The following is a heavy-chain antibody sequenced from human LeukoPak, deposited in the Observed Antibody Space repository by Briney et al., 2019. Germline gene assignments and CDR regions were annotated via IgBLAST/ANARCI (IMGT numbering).Heavy chain of an antibody. CDR1: GGSISSRTYY. Sequence: PSETLSLTCTVSGGSISSRTYYWGWIRQPPGKGLEWIGSIYYTGSTFYNPSLKSRVTISVDTSKNQFSMKLSSVTAADTAVYFCARGPAAVHPWGQGTLVTVSS. J-gene: IGHJ5*02. D-gene: IGHD6-13*01. CDR3: ARGPAAVHP. CDR2: IYYTGST. V-gene: IGHV4-39*07.